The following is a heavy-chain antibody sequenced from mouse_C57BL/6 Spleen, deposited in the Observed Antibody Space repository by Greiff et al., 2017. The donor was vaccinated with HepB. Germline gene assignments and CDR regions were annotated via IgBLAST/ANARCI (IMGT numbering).Heavy chain of an antibody. J-gene: IGHJ2*01. V-gene: IGHV3-6*01. CDR3: ASYYYGSSPFDY. CDR1: GYSITSGYY. Sequence: EVHLVESGPGLVKPSQSLSLTCSVTGYSITSGYYWNWIRQFPGNKLEWMGYISYDGSNNYIPSLKNRISITRDTSKNQFFLKLNSVTTEDTATYYCASYYYGSSPFDYWGQGTTLTVSS. D-gene: IGHD1-1*01. CDR2: ISYDGSN.